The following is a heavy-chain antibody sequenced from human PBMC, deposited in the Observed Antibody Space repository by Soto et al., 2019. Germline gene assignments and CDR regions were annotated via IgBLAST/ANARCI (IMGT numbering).Heavy chain of an antibody. J-gene: IGHJ6*02. V-gene: IGHV3-13*01. CDR2: IGTAGDT. CDR1: GFTFSSYD. Sequence: EVQLVESGGGLVQPGGSLRLSCAASGFTFSSYDMHWVRQATGKGLEWVSAIGTAGDTYYPGSVKGRFTISRENAKNSLYLQMNSLRAEDTAVYYCARNLPVGYSYGYRRGLGYGMDVWGQGTTVTVSS. D-gene: IGHD5-18*01. CDR3: ARNLPVGYSYGYRRGLGYGMDV.